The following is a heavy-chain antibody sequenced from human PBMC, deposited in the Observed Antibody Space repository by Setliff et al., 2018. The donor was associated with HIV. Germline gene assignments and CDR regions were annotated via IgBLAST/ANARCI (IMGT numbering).Heavy chain of an antibody. CDR3: ARGDGYRANDAYYDTGMDV. Sequence: SETLSLTCKVSGAPISSYYWNWIRQPPGKGLEWIGYIYNSGYSNSKPSLKSRVTISLDTSKNQFSLKLSSVTAADTAVYYCARGDGYRANDAYYDTGMDVWGQEITVTVSS. J-gene: IGHJ6*02. V-gene: IGHV4-59*01. D-gene: IGHD5-12*01. CDR2: IYNSGYS. CDR1: GAPISSYY.